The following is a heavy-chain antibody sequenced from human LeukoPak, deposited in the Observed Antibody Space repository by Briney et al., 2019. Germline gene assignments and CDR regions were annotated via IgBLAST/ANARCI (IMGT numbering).Heavy chain of an antibody. V-gene: IGHV3-7*03. CDR1: GFTFSNYW. Sequence: GRSLRLSCAASGFTFSNYWMTWVRQAPGQGLEWVANIKPDESEKYYVGSVKGRFTISRDNAKNSLYMQMNSLRAEDTAVYYCAKWGPYDILTGRINWGQGTLVTVSS. J-gene: IGHJ4*02. CDR2: IKPDESEK. D-gene: IGHD3-9*01. CDR3: AKWGPYDILTGRIN.